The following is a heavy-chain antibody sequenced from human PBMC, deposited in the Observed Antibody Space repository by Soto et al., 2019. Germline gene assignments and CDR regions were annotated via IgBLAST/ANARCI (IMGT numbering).Heavy chain of an antibody. V-gene: IGHV3-21*01. Sequence: GGSLRLSCAASGFTFSSYSMNWVRQAPGKGLEWVSSISSSSSYIYYADSVKGRFTISRDNAKNSLYLQMSSLRAEDTAVYYCARPYYGTGGSWFDPWGQGTLVTVSS. D-gene: IGHD3-22*01. CDR1: GFTFSSYS. CDR2: ISSSSSYI. CDR3: ARPYYGTGGSWFDP. J-gene: IGHJ5*02.